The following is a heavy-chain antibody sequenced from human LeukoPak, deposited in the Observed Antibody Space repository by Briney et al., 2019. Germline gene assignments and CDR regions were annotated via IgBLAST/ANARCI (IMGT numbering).Heavy chain of an antibody. CDR2: IYHSGST. CDR3: ARGPPFAAALHWFDP. CDR1: GGSISSGGYS. V-gene: IGHV4-30-2*05. D-gene: IGHD2-15*01. J-gene: IGHJ5*02. Sequence: SQTLSLTCAVSGGSISSGGYSWSWIRQPPGKGLEWIGYIYHSGSTYYNPSLKSRVTISVDTSKNQFSLKLSSVTAADTAVYYCARGPPFAAALHWFDPWGQGTLVTVSS.